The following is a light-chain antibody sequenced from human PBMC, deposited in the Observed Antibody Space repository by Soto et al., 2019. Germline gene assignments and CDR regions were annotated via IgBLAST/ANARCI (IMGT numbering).Light chain of an antibody. J-gene: IGLJ3*02. V-gene: IGLV2-11*01. CDR3: SSYTTTSTLV. Sequence: QSALTQPRSVSGSPGQSVTISCTGTSSDVGGYNIVSWYQQHPGKAPKLMIYDVTNRPSGVPDRFSGSKSGNTASLTISGLQAEDEADYYCSSYTTTSTLVFGGGTKLTVL. CDR1: SSDVGGYNI. CDR2: DVT.